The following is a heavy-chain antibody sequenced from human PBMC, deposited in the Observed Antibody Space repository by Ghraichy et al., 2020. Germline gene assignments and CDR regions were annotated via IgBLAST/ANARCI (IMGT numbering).Heavy chain of an antibody. CDR1: GFTFSSYW. V-gene: IGHV3-7*01. CDR3: ARDVGEDCSGGSCYSTGLYYYYGMDV. D-gene: IGHD2-15*01. Sequence: GGSLRLSCAASGFTFSSYWMSWVRQAPGKGLEWVANIKQDGSEKYYVDSVKGRFTISRDNAKNSLYLQMNSLRAEDTAVYYCARDVGEDCSGGSCYSTGLYYYYGMDVWGQGTTVTVSS. CDR2: IKQDGSEK. J-gene: IGHJ6*02.